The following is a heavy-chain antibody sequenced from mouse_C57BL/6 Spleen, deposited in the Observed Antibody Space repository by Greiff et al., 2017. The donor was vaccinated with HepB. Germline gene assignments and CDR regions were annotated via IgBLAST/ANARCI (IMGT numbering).Heavy chain of an antibody. J-gene: IGHJ1*03. D-gene: IGHD2-4*01. V-gene: IGHV1-82*01. CDR3: ARGPYDYSWYFDV. CDR1: GYAFSSSW. Sequence: QVQLKQSGPELVKPGASVKISCKASGYAFSSSWMNWVKQRPGKGLEWIGRIYPGDGDTNYNGKFKGKATLTADKSSSTAYMQLSSLTSEDSAVYFCARGPYDYSWYFDVWGTGTTVTVSS. CDR2: IYPGDGDT.